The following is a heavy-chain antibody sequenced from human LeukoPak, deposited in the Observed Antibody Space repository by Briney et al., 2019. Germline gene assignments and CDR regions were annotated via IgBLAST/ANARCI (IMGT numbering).Heavy chain of an antibody. CDR1: GFTFSSYA. D-gene: IGHD3-10*01. J-gene: IGHJ4*02. CDR2: ISGSGGST. V-gene: IGHV3-23*01. Sequence: GGSLRLSCAASGFTFSSYAMSWVRQAPGKGLEWVSAISGSGGSTYYADSVKGRFTIFRDNSKNTLYLQMNSLRAEDTAVYSCARGYGSGGPYYFDYWGQGTLVTVSS. CDR3: ARGYGSGGPYYFDY.